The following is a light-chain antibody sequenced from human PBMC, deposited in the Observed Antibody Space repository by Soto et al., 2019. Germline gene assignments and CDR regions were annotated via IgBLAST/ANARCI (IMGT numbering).Light chain of an antibody. CDR2: KAS. J-gene: IGKJ1*01. CDR3: QQYSTYWT. CDR1: QSVSSW. Sequence: DIQMTQSPSILSASVGDRVTITCRASQSVSSWLAWYQQKPGKAPKVLIYKASTLASGVPSRFSGSGSGTEFTLSITSLQPDDSATYSSQQYSTYWTFGQGTKVEI. V-gene: IGKV1-5*03.